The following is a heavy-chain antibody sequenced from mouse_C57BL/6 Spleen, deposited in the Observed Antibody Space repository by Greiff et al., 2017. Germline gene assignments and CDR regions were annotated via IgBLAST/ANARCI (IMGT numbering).Heavy chain of an antibody. V-gene: IGHV1-52*01. J-gene: IGHJ4*01. CDR1: GYTFTSYW. CDR3: AREGAQATFYAMDG. CDR2: IDPSDSET. Sequence: QVQLQQPGAELVRPGSSVKLSCKASGYTFTSYWMHWVKQRPIQGLEWIGNIDPSDSETHYNQKFKDKATLTVDKSSSTAYMQLSSLTSEDSAVYYWAREGAQATFYAMDGWGQGTSVTVSS. D-gene: IGHD3-2*02.